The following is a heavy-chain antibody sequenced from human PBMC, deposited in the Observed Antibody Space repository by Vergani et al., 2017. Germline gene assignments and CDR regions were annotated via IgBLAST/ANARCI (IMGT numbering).Heavy chain of an antibody. CDR1: GFTFSSYA. CDR2: ISYDGSNK. J-gene: IGHJ4*02. D-gene: IGHD3-22*01. CDR3: ARGFSYYYDSSGYSPPMSY. Sequence: QVQLVESGGGVVQPGRSLRLSCAASGFTFSSYAMHWVRQAPGKGLEWVAVISYDGSNKYYADSVKGRFTISRDNSKTTLYLQMNSLRAEDTAVYYCARGFSYYYDSSGYSPPMSYWGQGTLVTVSS. V-gene: IGHV3-30*04.